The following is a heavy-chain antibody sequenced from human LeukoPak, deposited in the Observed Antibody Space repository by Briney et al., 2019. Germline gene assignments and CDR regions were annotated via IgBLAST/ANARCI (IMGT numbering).Heavy chain of an antibody. Sequence: GESLKISCKASVLSFTNYWIAWVRQMPGEGLGWMGSIYPGDSDTRYNPSFQGQVTISADKSIKTAYLQWSSLKASDTAMYYCASTGGPSSTKFDFWGQGTLVTVSS. CDR1: VLSFTNYW. CDR3: ASTGGPSSTKFDF. D-gene: IGHD2-2*01. J-gene: IGHJ4*02. CDR2: IYPGDSDT. V-gene: IGHV5-51*01.